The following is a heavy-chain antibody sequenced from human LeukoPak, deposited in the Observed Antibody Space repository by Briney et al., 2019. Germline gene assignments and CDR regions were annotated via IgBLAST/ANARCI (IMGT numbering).Heavy chain of an antibody. Sequence: ASVKVSCKASGYTFTSYGISWVRQAPGQGLEWMGWSSAYNGNTNYAQKLQGRVTMTTDTSTSTAYMELRSLRYDDTAVYYCARSSSSRYYYYYGMDVWGKGTTVTVSS. CDR3: ARSSSSRYYYYYGMDV. J-gene: IGHJ6*04. D-gene: IGHD6-13*01. CDR1: GYTFTSYG. V-gene: IGHV1-18*04. CDR2: SSAYNGNT.